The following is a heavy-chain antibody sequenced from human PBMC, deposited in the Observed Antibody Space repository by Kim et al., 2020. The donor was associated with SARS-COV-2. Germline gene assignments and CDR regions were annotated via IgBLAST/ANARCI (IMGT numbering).Heavy chain of an antibody. V-gene: IGHV4-34*01. CDR3: ASGYYYVFDY. CDR1: GGSFSGYY. J-gene: IGHJ4*02. D-gene: IGHD3-22*01. Sequence: SETLSLTCAVYGGSFSGYYWSWIRQPPGKGLEWIGEINHSGSTNYNPSLKSRVTISVDTSKNQFSLKLSSVTAADTAVYYCASGYYYVFDYWGQGTLVTVSS. CDR2: INHSGST.